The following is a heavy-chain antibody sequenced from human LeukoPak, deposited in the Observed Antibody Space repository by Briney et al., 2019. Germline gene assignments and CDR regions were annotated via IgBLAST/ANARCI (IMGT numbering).Heavy chain of an antibody. J-gene: IGHJ4*02. Sequence: GSLRLSCTASGFTFSDYSVNWVRQAPGKGLEWVSCITGISDIYYADSVEGRFTISRDNAKNSVYLQMNSLRAEDTGIYYCARAIRLWGQGTLVTVSS. CDR1: GFTFSDYS. CDR3: ARAIRL. V-gene: IGHV3-69-1*02. CDR2: ITGISDI. D-gene: IGHD1-1*01.